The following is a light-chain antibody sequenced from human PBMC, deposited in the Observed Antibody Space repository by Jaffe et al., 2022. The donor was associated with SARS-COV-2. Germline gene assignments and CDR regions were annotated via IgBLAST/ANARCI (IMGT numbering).Light chain of an antibody. J-gene: IGKJ1*01. CDR3: QQYGSSPT. Sequence: EIVLTQSPGTLSLSPGERATLSCRASQSVSSSYLAWYQQKPGQAPRLLIYGASSRATGIPDRFSGGGSGTDFTLTISRLEPEDFALYYCQQYGSSPTFGQGTKVEIK. CDR1: QSVSSSY. CDR2: GAS. V-gene: IGKV3-20*01.